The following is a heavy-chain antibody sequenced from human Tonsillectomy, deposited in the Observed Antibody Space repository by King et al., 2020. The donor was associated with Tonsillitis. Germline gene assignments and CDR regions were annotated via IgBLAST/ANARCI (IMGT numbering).Heavy chain of an antibody. CDR2: VENDAMTT. Sequence: VQLVESGGGVIQPGGSLRLSCAASRFTFSHYGTHWVRQAPGKGLEWVAFVENDAMTTSYADSVKGRFTISRDNSKNMVYLQMNSLRAEDTAVYYCAKNDYNNYGGDYWGQGTLVTVSS. CDR1: RFTFSHYG. D-gene: IGHD4-11*01. CDR3: AKNDYNNYGGDY. V-gene: IGHV3-30*02. J-gene: IGHJ4*02.